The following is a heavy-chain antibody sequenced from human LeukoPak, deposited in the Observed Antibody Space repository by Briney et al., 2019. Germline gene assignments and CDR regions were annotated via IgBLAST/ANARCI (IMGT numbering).Heavy chain of an antibody. J-gene: IGHJ4*02. CDR3: ARGPAGDLPFDY. V-gene: IGHV3-48*04. CDR2: ISSSSSSI. D-gene: IGHD2-21*02. CDR1: GFTFSSYG. Sequence: QPGGSLRLSCAASGFTFSSYGINWVRQAPGKGLEWVSYISSSSSSIYSADSVKGRFTISRDNAKNSLYLQMNSLRAEDTAVYYCARGPAGDLPFDYWGQGTLVTVSS.